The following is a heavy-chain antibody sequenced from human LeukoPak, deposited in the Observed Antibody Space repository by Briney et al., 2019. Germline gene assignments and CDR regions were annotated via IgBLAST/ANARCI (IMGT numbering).Heavy chain of an antibody. D-gene: IGHD4-17*01. V-gene: IGHV4-34*01. CDR2: TTHSGST. J-gene: IGHJ4*02. CDR3: ARRDYGDYVGSDY. CDR1: GGSFSGYY. Sequence: SETLSLTCAVHGGSFSGYYWSWIRQPPGKGLEWIGETTHSGSTNYNPSLRSRVTIAVDRSKNQFSLKLSSVTAADTAVYYCARRDYGDYVGSDYWGQGTLVTVSS.